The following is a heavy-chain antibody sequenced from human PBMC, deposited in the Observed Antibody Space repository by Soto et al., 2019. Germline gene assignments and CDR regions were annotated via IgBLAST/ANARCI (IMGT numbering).Heavy chain of an antibody. CDR2: IYYSGST. J-gene: IGHJ6*02. Sequence: PSETLSLTCTVSGGSISSGGYYWSWIRQHPGKGLEWIGYIYYSGSTYYNPSLKSRVTISVDTSKNQFSLKLSSVTAADTAVYYCARDRLAAAGKAAGMDVWGQGTTVTV. CDR3: ARDRLAAAGKAAGMDV. V-gene: IGHV4-31*03. D-gene: IGHD6-13*01. CDR1: GGSISSGGYY.